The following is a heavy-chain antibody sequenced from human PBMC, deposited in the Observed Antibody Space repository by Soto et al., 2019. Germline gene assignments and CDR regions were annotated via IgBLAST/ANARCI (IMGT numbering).Heavy chain of an antibody. CDR2: ISGSGGST. Sequence: PGGSLRLSCAASGFTFSSYAMSWVRQAPGKGLEWVSAISGSGGSTYYADSVKGRFTISRDNSKNTLYLQMNSLRAEDTAVYYCVRYTYTSRYSFYGMDVWGHGTTVTRLL. J-gene: IGHJ6*02. CDR1: GFTFSSYA. D-gene: IGHD2-2*01. CDR3: VRYTYTSRYSFYGMDV. V-gene: IGHV3-23*01.